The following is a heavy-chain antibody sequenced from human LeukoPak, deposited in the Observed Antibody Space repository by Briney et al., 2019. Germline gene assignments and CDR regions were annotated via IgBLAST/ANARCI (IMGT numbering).Heavy chain of an antibody. CDR3: AKGKYYYGSGNPVFDY. D-gene: IGHD3-10*01. Sequence: GGSLRLSCAASGFTFSSYAMSWVRQAPGKGLEWVSAISGSGGGTYYADSVKGRFSISRDNSKNTLYLQMNSLRAEDTAVYYCAKGKYYYGSGNPVFDYWGQGTLVTVSS. V-gene: IGHV3-23*01. CDR2: ISGSGGGT. CDR1: GFTFSSYA. J-gene: IGHJ4*02.